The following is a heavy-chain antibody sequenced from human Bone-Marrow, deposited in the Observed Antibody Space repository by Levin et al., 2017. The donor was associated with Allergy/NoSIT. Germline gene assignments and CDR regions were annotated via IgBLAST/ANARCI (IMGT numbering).Heavy chain of an antibody. CDR1: GDSLTSGLYY. Sequence: SETLSLTCTVSGDSLTSGLYYWTWVRQFPGKGLEWLGHIYSSGKTDYTPSLKGRLTMSVDTSKNQFSLELTSVTAADSAIYFCARDACSSTSCPPFNYYYYGMDVWGQGTTVTVSS. V-gene: IGHV4-31*03. CDR2: IYSSGKT. J-gene: IGHJ6*02. D-gene: IGHD2-2*01. CDR3: ARDACSSTSCPPFNYYYYGMDV.